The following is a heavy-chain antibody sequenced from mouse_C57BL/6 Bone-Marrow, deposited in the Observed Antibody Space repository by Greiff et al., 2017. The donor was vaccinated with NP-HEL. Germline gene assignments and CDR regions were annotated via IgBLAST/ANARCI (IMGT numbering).Heavy chain of an antibody. CDR2: IDPENGDT. CDR1: GFHITDDY. Sequence: EVQLQESGAELVRPGASVKLSCTASGFHITDDYMHWVKQRPEQGLEWIGWIDPENGDTEYASKFQGKATITADTSSNTAYLQLSSLTSEDTAVYYCTEEGGYWGQGTTLTVSS. CDR3: TEEGGY. J-gene: IGHJ2*01. V-gene: IGHV14-4*01.